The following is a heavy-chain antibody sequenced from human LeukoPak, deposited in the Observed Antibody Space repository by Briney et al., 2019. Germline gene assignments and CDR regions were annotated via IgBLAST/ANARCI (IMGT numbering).Heavy chain of an antibody. CDR2: ISGSGGST. J-gene: IGHJ2*01. CDR3: ARDHQNPGYFDL. CDR1: GFTFSSYA. V-gene: IGHV3-23*01. Sequence: PTGGSLRLSCAASGFTFSSYAMSWVRQAPGKGLEWVSAISGSGGSTYYADSVKGRFTISRDNSKNTLYLQVNSLRTEDTAMYYCARDHQNPGYFDLWGRGTLVTVSS.